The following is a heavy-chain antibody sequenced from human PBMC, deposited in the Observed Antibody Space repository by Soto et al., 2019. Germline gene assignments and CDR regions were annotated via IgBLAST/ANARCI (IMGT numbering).Heavy chain of an antibody. CDR1: GFTFSSYA. Sequence: LRLSCAASGFTFSSYAMSWVRQAPGKGLEWVSGLSGSGGTTDYAAPVKGRFTISRDDSKNTLYLQMNSLKTEDTAVYYCTTEGGSSGWYGYFDYWGQGTLVTVSS. CDR3: TTEGGSSGWYGYFDY. D-gene: IGHD6-19*01. V-gene: IGHV3-23*01. J-gene: IGHJ4*02. CDR2: LSGSGGTT.